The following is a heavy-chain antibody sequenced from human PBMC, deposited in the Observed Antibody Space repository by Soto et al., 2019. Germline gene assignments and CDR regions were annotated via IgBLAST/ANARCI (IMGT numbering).Heavy chain of an antibody. J-gene: IGHJ6*02. CDR2: INPSGGST. CDR3: AREGAGYSYGPRVYYYYGMDV. Sequence: RASVKVSCKASGYTFTSHYMNWVRQAPGQGLEWMGIINPSGGSTSYAQKLQGRVTRTKDTSTSTVYMELSRLRSEDTAVYYCAREGAGYSYGPRVYYYYGMDVWGQGTTVTVSS. V-gene: IGHV1-46*04. D-gene: IGHD5-18*01. CDR1: GYTFTSHY.